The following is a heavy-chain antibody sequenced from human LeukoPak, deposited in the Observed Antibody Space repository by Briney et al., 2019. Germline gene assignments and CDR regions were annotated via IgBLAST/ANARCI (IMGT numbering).Heavy chain of an antibody. J-gene: IGHJ4*02. CDR3: ARHIYDSSGYYFDY. CDR2: IYYSGST. V-gene: IGHV4-39*01. Sequence: SETLSLTCTVSGGSISSSSYYWGWIRQPPGKGLEWIGSIYYSGSTYYNPSLKSRVTISVDTSKNQFSLKLSSVTAADTAVYYCARHIYDSSGYYFDYWGQGTLVTASS. D-gene: IGHD3-22*01. CDR1: GGSISSSSYY.